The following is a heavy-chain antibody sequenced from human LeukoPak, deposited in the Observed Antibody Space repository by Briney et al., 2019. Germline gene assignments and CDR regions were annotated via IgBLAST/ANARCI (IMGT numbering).Heavy chain of an antibody. D-gene: IGHD2-2*01. CDR1: GLTFSSAA. V-gene: IGHV3-23*01. CDR2: MSGRGGST. Sequence: GGYLRLSCAASGLTFSSAAMGCASRAPGRGLEWGSAMSGRGGSTYYTDSVKGRCTISRDNSKSTLYLQMNTLRAEDTDVYYCAKSLPVVPAAIVGYWFDPWGRGTLVTVSS. CDR3: AKSLPVVPAAIVGYWFDP. J-gene: IGHJ5*02.